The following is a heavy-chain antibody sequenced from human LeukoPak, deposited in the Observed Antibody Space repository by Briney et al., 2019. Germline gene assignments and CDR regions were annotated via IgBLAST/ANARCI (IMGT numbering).Heavy chain of an antibody. D-gene: IGHD3-10*01. V-gene: IGHV4-39*07. CDR2: IYYSGST. CDR3: AREIVLPDAFDI. J-gene: IGHJ3*02. Sequence: PSETLSLTCTVSGGSISSSSYYWGWIRQPPGKGLEWIGSIYYSGSTYYNPSLKSRVTISVDTSKNQFSLKLSSVTAADTAVYYCAREIVLPDAFDIWGQGTMVTVSS. CDR1: GGSISSSSYY.